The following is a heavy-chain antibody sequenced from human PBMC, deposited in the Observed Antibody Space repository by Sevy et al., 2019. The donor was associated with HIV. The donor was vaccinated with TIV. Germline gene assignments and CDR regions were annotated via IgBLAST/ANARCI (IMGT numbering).Heavy chain of an antibody. D-gene: IGHD2-15*01. CDR3: ARTAGGYCSGGNCYGHLFDY. CDR2: IDSSGSTK. CDR1: GFTFSDYY. Sequence: GGSLRLSCAASGFTFSDYYMSWIRQAPGKGLEWVSYIDSSGSTKYYADSVKGRFTISRDNAKNSLYLQMNGLRADDTAVYYCARTAGGYCSGGNCYGHLFDYWGQGTLVTVSS. V-gene: IGHV3-11*04. J-gene: IGHJ4*02.